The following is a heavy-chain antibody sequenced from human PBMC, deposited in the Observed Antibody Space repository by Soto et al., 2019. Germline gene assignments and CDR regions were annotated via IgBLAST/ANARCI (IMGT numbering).Heavy chain of an antibody. J-gene: IGHJ6*02. CDR2: IYTSENT. CDR1: GGSISSYY. CDR3: ARSSHYDFYGMDV. V-gene: IGHV4-4*07. D-gene: IGHD3-3*01. Sequence: ETLSLTCTVSGGSISSYYWSWIRQPAGKGLEWIGRIYTSENTNYNPSLKSRVTMSVDTSKNQFSLKLFTVTAADTAVYYCARSSHYDFYGMDVWGQGTTVTVSS.